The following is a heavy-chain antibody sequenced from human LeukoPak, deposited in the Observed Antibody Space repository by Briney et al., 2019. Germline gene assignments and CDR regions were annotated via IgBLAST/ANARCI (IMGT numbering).Heavy chain of an antibody. CDR1: GYTFTSYG. D-gene: IGHD2-2*02. CDR3: AREGCSSTGCYTDAFDI. Sequence: GASVKVSCKASGYTFTSYGISWVRQAPGQGLEWMGWISAYNGNTNYAQKLQGRVTMTTDTSTSTAYMELRSLRSDDTAVYYCAREGCSSTGCYTDAFDIWGQGTMVTVSS. J-gene: IGHJ3*02. V-gene: IGHV1-18*01. CDR2: ISAYNGNT.